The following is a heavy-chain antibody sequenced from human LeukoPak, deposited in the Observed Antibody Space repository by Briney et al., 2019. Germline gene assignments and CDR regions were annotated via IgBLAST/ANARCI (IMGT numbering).Heavy chain of an antibody. CDR3: ARDDYGGNSRDY. V-gene: IGHV1-2*02. D-gene: IGHD4-23*01. Sequence: ASVKVSCKASGYTFTDSYMHWVRQAPGQGLEWMGWINPNSGGTNYAQKFQGRVTMTRDTSISTAYMELSRLGSDDTAVYYCARDDYGGNSRDYWGQGTLVTVSS. CDR1: GYTFTDSY. J-gene: IGHJ4*02. CDR2: INPNSGGT.